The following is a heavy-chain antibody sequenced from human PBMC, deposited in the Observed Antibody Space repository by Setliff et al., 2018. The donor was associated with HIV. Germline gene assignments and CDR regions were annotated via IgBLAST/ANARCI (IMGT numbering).Heavy chain of an antibody. CDR3: ARDRAYGSGSYND. CDR2: IFTSGST. CDR1: GGSISSGNFY. J-gene: IGHJ4*02. V-gene: IGHV4-61*02. Sequence: KPSETLSLTCSVSGGSISSGNFYWSWFRQPAGKGLEWIGRIFTSGSTNYNPSLRSRVTISVDTSKTQISLKLGSVTAADTAVYYCARDRAYGSGSYNDWGQGTLVTVSS. D-gene: IGHD3-10*01.